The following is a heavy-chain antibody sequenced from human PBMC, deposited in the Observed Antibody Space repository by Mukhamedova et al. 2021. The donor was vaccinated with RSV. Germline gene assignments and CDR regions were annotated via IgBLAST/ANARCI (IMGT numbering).Heavy chain of an antibody. V-gene: IGHV1-18*01. CDR3: ARDGGGIGVVPAAILDY. CDR2: ISAYNGNT. Sequence: GLEWMGWISAYNGNTNYAQKLQGRVTMTTDTSTSTAYMELRSLRSDDTAVYYCARDGGGIGVVPAAILDYWGQGTLVTVSS. D-gene: IGHD2-2*01. J-gene: IGHJ4*02.